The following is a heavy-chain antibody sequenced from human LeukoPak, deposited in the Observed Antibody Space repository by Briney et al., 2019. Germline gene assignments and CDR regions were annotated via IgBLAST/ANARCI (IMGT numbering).Heavy chain of an antibody. Sequence: ASVKVSCKASGYTFTSYGISWVRQAPGQGLEWMGWNSAYNGNTNYAQKLQGRVTMTTDTSTSTAYMELRSLRSDDTAVYYCARDRTGFLEWSYDPWGQGTLVTVSS. CDR3: ARDRTGFLEWSYDP. CDR1: GYTFTSYG. D-gene: IGHD3-3*01. J-gene: IGHJ5*02. CDR2: NSAYNGNT. V-gene: IGHV1-18*01.